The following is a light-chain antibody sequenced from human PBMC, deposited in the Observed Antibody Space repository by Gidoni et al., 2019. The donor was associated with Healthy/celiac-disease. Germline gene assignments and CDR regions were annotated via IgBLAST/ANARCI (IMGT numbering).Light chain of an antibody. CDR1: QSVLYSSNNKNY. CDR2: WAS. CDR3: QQYYSTPIT. J-gene: IGKJ5*01. Sequence: DIVMTQSPDSLAVSLGVRATINCKSSQSVLYSSNNKNYLAWYQQKPGQPPKLLIYWASTRESGVPDRFSGSGSGTDFTRTISSLQAEDVAVYYCQQYYSTPITFGQGTRLEIK. V-gene: IGKV4-1*01.